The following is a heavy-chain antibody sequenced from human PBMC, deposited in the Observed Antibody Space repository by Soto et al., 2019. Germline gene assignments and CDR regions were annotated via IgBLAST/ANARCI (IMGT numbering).Heavy chain of an antibody. Sequence: ASVQVSCKASGYTFTSYYMHWVRPAPGQGLEWMGIINPSGGSTSYAQKFQGRVTMTRDTSTSTVYMELSSLRSEDTAVYYCARVLYDSSGPDAFDIWGQGTMVTVSS. J-gene: IGHJ3*02. D-gene: IGHD3-22*01. CDR2: INPSGGST. CDR1: GYTFTSYY. V-gene: IGHV1-46*01. CDR3: ARVLYDSSGPDAFDI.